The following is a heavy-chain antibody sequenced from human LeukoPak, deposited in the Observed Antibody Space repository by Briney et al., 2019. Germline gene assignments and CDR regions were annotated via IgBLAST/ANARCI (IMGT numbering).Heavy chain of an antibody. V-gene: IGHV4-59*08. J-gene: IGHJ5*02. D-gene: IGHD3-10*01. Sequence: SETLSLTCTVSGASISSYYWSWIRQPPGKGLEWIGYIYYSGSTSYNPPLKSRVTISVDTSKNQFSLKLSSVTAADTAVYYCARHRGLTDSFYPFDPWGQGTLVTVSS. CDR1: GASISSYY. CDR3: ARHRGLTDSFYPFDP. CDR2: IYYSGST.